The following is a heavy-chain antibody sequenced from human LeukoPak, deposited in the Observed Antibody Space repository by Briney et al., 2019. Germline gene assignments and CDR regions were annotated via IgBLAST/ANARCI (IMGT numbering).Heavy chain of an antibody. V-gene: IGHV3-30-3*01. D-gene: IGHD3-10*01. Sequence: GGSLRLSCAASGFTFRNYVIHWVRQSPGKGLEWVAVTSSDLNVKLYADSVKGRFTISRDNSRSTLYLQMNSLRPEDTAIYYCAREGYYGSGSPPSLYFDYWGQGTLVTVSS. CDR3: AREGYYGSGSPPSLYFDY. J-gene: IGHJ4*02. CDR1: GFTFRNYV. CDR2: TSSDLNVK.